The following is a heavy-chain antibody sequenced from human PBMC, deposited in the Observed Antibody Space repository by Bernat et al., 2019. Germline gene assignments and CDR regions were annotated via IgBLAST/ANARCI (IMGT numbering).Heavy chain of an antibody. Sequence: EEQLLESGGGLVQPGGSLRLSCAASGFTFSTYAITWVRQAPGKGLEWVSVIPDSGGFTQYADSVKGRFTISRDNSKNTLYLQMNSLRVEDTAVYYCAKCLHGSGSYLWYFDLWGRGTLVTVSS. CDR1: GFTFSTYA. D-gene: IGHD3-10*01. V-gene: IGHV3-23*01. CDR3: AKCLHGSGSYLWYFDL. J-gene: IGHJ2*01. CDR2: IPDSGGFT.